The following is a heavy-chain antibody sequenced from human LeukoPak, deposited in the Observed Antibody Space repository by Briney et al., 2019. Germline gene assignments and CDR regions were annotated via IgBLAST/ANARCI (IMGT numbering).Heavy chain of an antibody. CDR3: ARSPAYDYHGLDV. CDR1: GGSISRYY. V-gene: IGHV4-59*01. CDR2: IYYNGST. J-gene: IGHJ6*02. Sequence: PSETLSLTCSVSGGSISRYYWSWIRQPPGKGLEWIGYIYYNGSTSYNPSLKSRVTISVDTPKSQFSLKLSSVTAADTAVYYCARSPAYDYHGLDVWGQGTTVTVSS.